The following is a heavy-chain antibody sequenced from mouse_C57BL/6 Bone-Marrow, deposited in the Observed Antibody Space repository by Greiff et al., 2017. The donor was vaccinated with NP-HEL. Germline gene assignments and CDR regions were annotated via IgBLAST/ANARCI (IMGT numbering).Heavy chain of an antibody. D-gene: IGHD1-1*01. J-gene: IGHJ3*01. CDR1: GFNIKDDY. CDR2: IDPENGDT. CDR3: TTLYYCGSSSH. V-gene: IGHV14-4*01. Sequence: EVQRVESGAELVRPGASVKLSCTASGFNIKDDYMHWVKQRPEQGLEWIGWIDPENGDTEYASKFQGKATITADTSSNTAYLQLSSLTSEDTSVYYCTTLYYCGSSSHWGQGTLVTVSA.